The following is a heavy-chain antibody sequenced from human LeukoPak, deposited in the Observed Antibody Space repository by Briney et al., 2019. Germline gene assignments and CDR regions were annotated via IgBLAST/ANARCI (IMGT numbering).Heavy chain of an antibody. J-gene: IGHJ4*02. CDR2: IRSKAYGGTT. D-gene: IGHD3-22*01. Sequence: GGSLRLSCTASGFTFGDYAMSWVRQAPGKGLEWVGFIRSKAYGGTTEYAASVKGRFTISRDDSKSIAYLQMNSLETEDTAVYYCTRDRPQDYYDSSGYYYPPLFDYWGQGTLVTVSS. CDR3: TRDRPQDYYDSSGYYYPPLFDY. CDR1: GFTFGDYA. V-gene: IGHV3-49*04.